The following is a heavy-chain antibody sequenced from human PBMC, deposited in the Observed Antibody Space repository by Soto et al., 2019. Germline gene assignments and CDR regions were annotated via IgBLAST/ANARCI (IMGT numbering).Heavy chain of an antibody. CDR2: IIPMFSTP. D-gene: IGHD3-9*01. V-gene: IGHV1-69*13. CDR3: ARAQFSDILTADDYGMDV. Sequence: SVKVSCKASGGNFRSEAISWVRQAPGHGFEWMGRIIPMFSTPHYAQKFQGRVTIIADESTTTVNMEMRGLTYEDTAVYYCARAQFSDILTADDYGMDVWGQGTSVTVS. CDR1: GGNFRSEA. J-gene: IGHJ6*02.